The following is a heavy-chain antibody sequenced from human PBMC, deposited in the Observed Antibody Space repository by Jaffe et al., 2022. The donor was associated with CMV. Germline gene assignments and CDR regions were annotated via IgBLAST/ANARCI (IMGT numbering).Heavy chain of an antibody. Sequence: EVQLVQSGAEVKKPGESLRISCKGSGYSFTSYWISWVRQMPGKGLEWMGRIDPSDSYTNYSPSFQGHVTISADKSISTAYLQWSSLKASDTAMYYCARHEHYYDSSGYTAGYWGQGTLVTVSS. CDR3: ARHEHYYDSSGYTAGY. CDR1: GYSFTSYW. J-gene: IGHJ4*02. CDR2: IDPSDSYT. D-gene: IGHD3-22*01. V-gene: IGHV5-10-1*03.